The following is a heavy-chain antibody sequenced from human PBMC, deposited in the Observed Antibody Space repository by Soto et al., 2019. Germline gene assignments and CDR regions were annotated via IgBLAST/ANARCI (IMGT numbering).Heavy chain of an antibody. CDR1: EFTFSSYS. V-gene: IGHV3-23*01. Sequence: EVQLLESGGGLVQPGGSLRLSCAASEFTFSSYSMIWVRQAPGKGVEWVSGVNGGGDITYYAESVKGRFTISRDNSNNTLYLQMTGLRAEVTAVFYCARGHFGVTMDVWGQGTTVTVSS. CDR3: ARGHFGVTMDV. D-gene: IGHD3-3*01. CDR2: VNGGGDIT. J-gene: IGHJ6*02.